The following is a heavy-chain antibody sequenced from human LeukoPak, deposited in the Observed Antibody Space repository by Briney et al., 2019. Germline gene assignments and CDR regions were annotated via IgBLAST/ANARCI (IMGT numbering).Heavy chain of an antibody. CDR1: GYTFTGYY. V-gene: IGHV1-2*06. CDR2: INPNSGGT. Sequence: ASVKVSCKASGYTFTGYYIHWVRQAPGQGLEWMGRINPNSGGTNYAQKFQGRVTMTSDTSISTAYMELSRLRSDDTAVYYCARAHYYDSGGNYSYFDYWGQGTLVTVSS. CDR3: ARAHYYDSGGNYSYFDY. J-gene: IGHJ4*02. D-gene: IGHD3-22*01.